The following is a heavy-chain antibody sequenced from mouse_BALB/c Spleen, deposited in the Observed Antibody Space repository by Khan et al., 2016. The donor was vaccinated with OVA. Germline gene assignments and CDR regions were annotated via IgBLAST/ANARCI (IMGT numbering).Heavy chain of an antibody. CDR1: GYSFTDYI. CDR2: LYPGSGSL. Sequence: QVQLQQPGPELVKPGASVKMSCKASGYSFTDYIISWVKQRTGQGLQWIGELYPGSGSLYSNEKFKGKATLTADKSSNTASMQLSSLPSEDSAVYFCTRRAYGRSYPGFAYWGQGTLVTVSA. CDR3: TRRAYGRSYPGFAY. V-gene: IGHV1-77*01. J-gene: IGHJ3*01. D-gene: IGHD1-1*01.